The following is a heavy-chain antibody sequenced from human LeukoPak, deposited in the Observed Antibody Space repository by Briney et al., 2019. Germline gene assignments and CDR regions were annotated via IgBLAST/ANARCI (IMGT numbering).Heavy chain of an antibody. CDR1: GGSFSGYY. J-gene: IGHJ6*03. Sequence: SETLSLTCAVYGGSFSGYYWSWIRQPPGKGLEWIGEINHSGSTNYNPSLKSRVTISVDTSKNQFSLKLSSVTAADTAVYYCARGALHYYHYYMDVWGKGTTVTVSS. D-gene: IGHD6-6*01. CDR2: INHSGST. CDR3: ARGALHYYHYYMDV. V-gene: IGHV4-34*01.